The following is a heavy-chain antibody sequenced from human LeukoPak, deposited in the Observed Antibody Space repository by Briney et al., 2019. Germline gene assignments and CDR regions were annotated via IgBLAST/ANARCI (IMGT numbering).Heavy chain of an antibody. CDR2: INDDGYT. CDR3: ARIRCGHTDDICYNH. Sequence: SETLSLTCGVYGVSFTGNYWSWIRQPPGKRPEWIGEINDDGYTNYNPSPRSRVTISLDTSENHLSLRLTSVTAADTAVYYCARIRCGHTDDICYNHWGQGTLVTVSS. V-gene: IGHV4-34*01. D-gene: IGHD2-2*02. J-gene: IGHJ4*02. CDR1: GVSFTGNY.